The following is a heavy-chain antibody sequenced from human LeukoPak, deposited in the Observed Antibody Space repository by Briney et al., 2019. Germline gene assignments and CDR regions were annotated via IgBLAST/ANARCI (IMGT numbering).Heavy chain of an antibody. J-gene: IGHJ4*02. V-gene: IGHV1-18*01. CDR1: NYTFISYS. Sequence: GASVKVSCKASNYTFISYSITWVRQAPGQGLEWMGWISTYNGRTNYAPNFQDRVTMTSDRSTSTAYMELGSLRSDDTAVYYCARLNSTHLFDTIYHQLDYWGQGALVTVSS. CDR2: ISTYNGRT. CDR3: ARLNSTHLFDTIYHQLDY. D-gene: IGHD2/OR15-2a*01.